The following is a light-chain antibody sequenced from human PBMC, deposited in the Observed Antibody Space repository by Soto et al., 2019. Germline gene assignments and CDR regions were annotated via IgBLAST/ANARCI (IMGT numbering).Light chain of an antibody. CDR2: DAS. J-gene: IGKJ1*01. V-gene: IGKV1-5*01. CDR3: QQYNSYSWT. Sequence: MQMTQSPSTLSASVGDRVTITCRASQTISSWLAWYQQKPGKAPKLLIYDASTLESGVPSRFSGSRSGTEFTLTISSLQPDDFATYYCQQYNSYSWTFGQGTTVDI. CDR1: QTISSW.